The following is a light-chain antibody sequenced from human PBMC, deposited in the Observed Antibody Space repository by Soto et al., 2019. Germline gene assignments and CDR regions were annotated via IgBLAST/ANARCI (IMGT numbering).Light chain of an antibody. CDR1: GSNIGAGYD. V-gene: IGLV1-40*01. Sequence: SVLTQPPSVSGVPGQRVTISCTGSGSNIGAGYDVHWYQQLPGTAPKLLIYGDNNRPSGVPDRFSGSKSGTSASLAITGLQAEDEADYYCQSYDSSLSVVVFGGGTKLTVL. CDR3: QSYDSSLSVVV. J-gene: IGLJ2*01. CDR2: GDN.